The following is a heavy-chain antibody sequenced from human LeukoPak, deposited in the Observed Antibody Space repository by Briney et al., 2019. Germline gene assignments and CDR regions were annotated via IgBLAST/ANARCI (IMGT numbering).Heavy chain of an antibody. V-gene: IGHV4-39*07. J-gene: IGHJ5*02. CDR3: ARDRVNYYGSGSYYNGGWFDP. D-gene: IGHD3-10*01. CDR1: GGSISSSSFY. CDR2: IYYSGST. Sequence: SETLSLTCTVSGGSISSSSFYWGWIRQPPGKGLEWIGTIYYSGSTFYNPSLKSRVTISVDTSKNQFSLKLSSVTAADTAVHYCARDRVNYYGSGSYYNGGWFDPWGQGTLVTVSS.